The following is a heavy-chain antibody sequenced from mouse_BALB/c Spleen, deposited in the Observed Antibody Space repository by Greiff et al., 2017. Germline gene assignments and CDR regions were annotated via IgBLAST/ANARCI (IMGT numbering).Heavy chain of an antibody. J-gene: IGHJ4*01. V-gene: IGHV1-39*01. CDR1: GYSFTDYI. CDR2: INPYYGST. Sequence: EVQLKQTGPELVKPGASVKISCKASGYSFTDYIMLWVKQSHGKSLEWIGNINPYYGSTSYNLKFKGKATLTVDKSSSTAYMQLNSLTSEDSAVYYCARGGIYDGYTSYAMDYWGQGTSVTVSS. D-gene: IGHD2-3*01. CDR3: ARGGIYDGYTSYAMDY.